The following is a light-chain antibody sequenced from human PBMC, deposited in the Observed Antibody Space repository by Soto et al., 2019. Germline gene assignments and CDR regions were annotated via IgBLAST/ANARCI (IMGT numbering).Light chain of an antibody. J-gene: IGKJ4*01. CDR1: QDIGND. Sequence: SASLGDRVTITCRASQDIGNDLAWYQQRPGQAPKLLIYAASSLQSGLPSRFSGGGSGTDFTLTINNLQPGDIATYYCLQDYNFPLTFGGGTKVEIK. CDR3: LQDYNFPLT. V-gene: IGKV1-6*01. CDR2: AAS.